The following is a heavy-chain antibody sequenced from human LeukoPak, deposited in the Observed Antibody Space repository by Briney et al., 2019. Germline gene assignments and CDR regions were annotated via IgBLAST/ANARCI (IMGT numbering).Heavy chain of an antibody. CDR3: ARDVGFWSGIENWFDP. Sequence: PGGSLRLSCAASGFTFSSYEMNWVREAPGKGLGWVSYISSSGSTIYYADSVKGRFTISRDNAKNSLYLQMNSLRAEDTAVYYCARDVGFWSGIENWFDPWGQGTLATVSS. CDR2: ISSSGSTI. CDR1: GFTFSSYE. J-gene: IGHJ5*02. D-gene: IGHD3-3*01. V-gene: IGHV3-48*03.